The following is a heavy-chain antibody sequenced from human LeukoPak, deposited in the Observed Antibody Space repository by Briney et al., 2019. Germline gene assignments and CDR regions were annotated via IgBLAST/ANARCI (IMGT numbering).Heavy chain of an antibody. J-gene: IGHJ4*02. D-gene: IGHD4-17*01. Sequence: ASVKVSCKASGYTFTGYYMHWVRQAPGQGLEWMGWINPNSGGTNYAQKFQGRVTMTRDTSISTAYMELSRLRSDDTAVYYCARAGYGDQPGYFDYWGQGTLVTVSS. CDR1: GYTFTGYY. CDR3: ARAGYGDQPGYFDY. V-gene: IGHV1-2*02. CDR2: INPNSGGT.